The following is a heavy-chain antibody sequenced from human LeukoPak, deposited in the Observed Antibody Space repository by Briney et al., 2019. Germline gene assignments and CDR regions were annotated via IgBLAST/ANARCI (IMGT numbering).Heavy chain of an antibody. Sequence: GGSLRLSCVASGFTFSSYSMNWVRQAPGKGLEWVSSISSSSSFMYYADSVRGRITISRDNAKNSLYLQMSSLRVEDSAVYYCARGLAAMANRIGDSWGQGTLVTVSS. V-gene: IGHV3-21*01. CDR1: GFTFSSYS. D-gene: IGHD6-19*01. CDR3: ARGLAAMANRIGDS. CDR2: ISSSSSFM. J-gene: IGHJ4*02.